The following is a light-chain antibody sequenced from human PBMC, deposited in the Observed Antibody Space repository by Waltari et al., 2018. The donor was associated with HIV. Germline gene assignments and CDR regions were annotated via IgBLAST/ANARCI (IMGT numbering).Light chain of an antibody. CDR2: EVN. CDR3: CSYAGDSNYV. V-gene: IGLV2-23*02. Sequence: QSALTQPASVSGSLGQSISISCSGSSSDLGLYNRVHWYQVSPCKAPKLIIHEVNKRPSGVSDRFSGSKSGKTASLTISGLQTEDEADYYCCSYAGDSNYVFGTGTKVTVL. CDR1: SSDLGLYNR. J-gene: IGLJ1*01.